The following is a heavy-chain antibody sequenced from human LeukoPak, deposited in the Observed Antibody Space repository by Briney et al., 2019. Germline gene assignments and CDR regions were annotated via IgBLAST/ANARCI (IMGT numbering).Heavy chain of an antibody. CDR1: GYTFTSYD. D-gene: IGHD1-26*01. J-gene: IGHJ6*02. CDR2: MNPNSGNT. V-gene: IGHV1-8*01. Sequence: ASMKVSCKASGYTFTSYDINWVRQATGQGLEWMGWMNPNSGNTGYAQKFQGRVTMTRNTSISTAYMELSSLRSEDTAVYYCARRSPGWELLGYYYYYGMDVWGQGTTVTVSS. CDR3: ARRSPGWELLGYYYYYGMDV.